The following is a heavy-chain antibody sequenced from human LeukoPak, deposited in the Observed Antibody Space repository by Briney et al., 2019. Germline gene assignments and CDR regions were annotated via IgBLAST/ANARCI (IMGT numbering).Heavy chain of an antibody. J-gene: IGHJ5*02. V-gene: IGHV1-46*01. Sequence: VRQARGQXLXWRGLINPTGGSTGYAQKFQGRVTMTRDMSTSTDYMELSSLRSEDTAIYYCARDNSVGDNAWWFDPWGQGTLVTVSS. D-gene: IGHD1-26*01. CDR3: ARDNSVGDNAWWFDP. CDR2: INPTGGST.